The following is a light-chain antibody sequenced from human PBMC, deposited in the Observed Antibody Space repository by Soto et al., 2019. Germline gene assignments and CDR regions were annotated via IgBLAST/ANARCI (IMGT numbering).Light chain of an antibody. CDR3: QSYDSSLNVV. Sequence: QSVLTQPPSVSGAPGQRVTISCTGSSSNIGAVYDLQWYQQSPGTAPKILIYGSRIRPSGVPDRFSGSKSGPSASLAITGLQAEDEADYYCQSYDSSLNVVFGGGTKVTVL. V-gene: IGLV1-40*01. J-gene: IGLJ2*01. CDR1: SSNIGAVYD. CDR2: GSR.